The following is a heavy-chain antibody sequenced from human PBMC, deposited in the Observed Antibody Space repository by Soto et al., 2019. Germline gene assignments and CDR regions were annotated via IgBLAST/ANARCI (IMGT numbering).Heavy chain of an antibody. V-gene: IGHV1-2*04. D-gene: IGHD2-2*02. CDR1: GYTFTGYY. Sequence: GASVKVSCKASGYTFTGYYMHWVRQAPGQGLEWMGWINPNSGGTNYAQKFQGWVTMTRDTSISTAYMELSRLRSDDTAVYYCARGPGIVVVPAAIHGFDYWGQGTLVTVSS. CDR3: ARGPGIVVVPAAIHGFDY. CDR2: INPNSGGT. J-gene: IGHJ4*02.